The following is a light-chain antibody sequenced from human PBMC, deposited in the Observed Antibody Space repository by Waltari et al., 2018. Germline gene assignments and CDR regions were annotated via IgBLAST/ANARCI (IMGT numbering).Light chain of an antibody. CDR2: GAS. V-gene: IGKV3-20*01. J-gene: IGKJ2*01. CDR3: QHYGASSMYT. CDR1: QSVSLSS. Sequence: EVVLTQSPGTLSLSPGERATVSCRASQSVSLSSLAWYQQKPGQAPSLLIYGASSRATGIPDRFSGSGSGTDFTLTISRLEPEDFAVYYCQHYGASSMYTFGRGPSWRS.